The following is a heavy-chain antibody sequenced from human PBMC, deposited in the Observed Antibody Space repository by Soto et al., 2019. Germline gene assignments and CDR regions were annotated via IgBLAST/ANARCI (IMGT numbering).Heavy chain of an antibody. CDR2: IYYSGST. Sequence: SETLSLTCTVSGGSISSSSYYWGWIRQPPGKGLEWIGNIYYSGSTYYNPSLKSRVTISVDTSKNQFSLKLSSVTAADTVVYYCARAGTMNIVATWLYYFDYWGQGTLVTVSS. D-gene: IGHD5-12*01. V-gene: IGHV4-39*07. CDR1: GGSISSSSYY. CDR3: ARAGTMNIVATWLYYFDY. J-gene: IGHJ4*02.